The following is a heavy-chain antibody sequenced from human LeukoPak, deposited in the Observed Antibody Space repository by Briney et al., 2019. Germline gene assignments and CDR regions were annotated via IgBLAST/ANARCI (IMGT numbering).Heavy chain of an antibody. Sequence: ASVKVSCKAPGYTFTGYYMHWVRQAPGQGLEWMGWINPNSGGTNYAQKFQGRVTMTRDTSISTAYMELSRLRSDDTAVYYCARDGARGGSYYSAFDYWGQGTLVTVSS. CDR2: INPNSGGT. V-gene: IGHV1-2*02. CDR3: ARDGARGGSYYSAFDY. J-gene: IGHJ4*02. D-gene: IGHD1-26*01. CDR1: GYTFTGYY.